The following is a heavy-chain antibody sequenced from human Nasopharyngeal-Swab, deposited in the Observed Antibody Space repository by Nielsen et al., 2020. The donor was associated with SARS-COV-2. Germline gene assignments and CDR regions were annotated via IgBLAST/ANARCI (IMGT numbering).Heavy chain of an antibody. J-gene: IGHJ6*03. Sequence: SETLSLTCTVSGGSISSYYWSWIRQPPGKGLEWIGYIYYSGSTNYSPSLKSRVTISVDTSKNQFSLKLNSVTAADTAVYYCARTAGYYYMDVWGKGTTVTVS. CDR2: IYYSGST. V-gene: IGHV4-59*01. CDR3: ARTAGYYYMDV. D-gene: IGHD6-13*01. CDR1: GGSISSYY.